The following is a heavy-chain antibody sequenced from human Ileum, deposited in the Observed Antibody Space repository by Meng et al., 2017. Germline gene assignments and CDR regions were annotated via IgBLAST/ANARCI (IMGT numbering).Heavy chain of an antibody. CDR1: GGSVSFGNSF. V-gene: IGHV4-30-4*08. D-gene: IGHD3-22*01. J-gene: IGHJ4*02. CDR3: ARDRDSSGYYPY. CDR2: IYYSGST. Sequence: QVQLQQSGPGLVKPSQTLSLTCTVSGGSVSFGNSFWGWIRQPPGKGLEWIGYIYYSGSTYYNPSLKSRLTISVDTSKNQFSLKLSSVTAADTAVYYCARDRDSSGYYPYWGQGTLVTVSS.